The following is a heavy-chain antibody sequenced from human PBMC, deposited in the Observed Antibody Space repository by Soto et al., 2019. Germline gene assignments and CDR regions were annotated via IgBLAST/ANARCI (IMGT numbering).Heavy chain of an antibody. J-gene: IGHJ6*02. CDR3: ARGRGYSYGYSYYYGMDV. V-gene: IGHV4-34*01. Sequence: QVQLQQRGAGLLKPSETLSLTCAVYGGSFSGYYWSWIRQPPGKGLEWIGEINHSGSTNYNPSLKSRVTISVDTSKNQFSLKLSSVTAADTAVYYCARGRGYSYGYSYYYGMDVWGQGTTVTVSS. D-gene: IGHD5-18*01. CDR1: GGSFSGYY. CDR2: INHSGST.